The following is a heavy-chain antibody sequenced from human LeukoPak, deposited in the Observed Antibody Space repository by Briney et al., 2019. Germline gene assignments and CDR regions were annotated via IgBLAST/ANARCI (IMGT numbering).Heavy chain of an antibody. J-gene: IGHJ5*02. CDR3: ARSDYDILTGYYA. CDR2: IGGYNGDT. D-gene: IGHD3-9*01. CDR1: GYTFNSYS. Sequence: ASVKVSCKASGYTFNSYSITWFRQAPGQGLEWMGWIGGYNGDTLYPQKFQGRVTVTTDTSSSTAYMELRSLRSDDTAVYYCARSDYDILTGYYAWGQGTLVTVSS. V-gene: IGHV1-18*01.